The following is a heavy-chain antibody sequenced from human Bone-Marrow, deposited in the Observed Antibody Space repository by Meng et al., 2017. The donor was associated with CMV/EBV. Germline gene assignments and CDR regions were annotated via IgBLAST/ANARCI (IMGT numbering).Heavy chain of an antibody. D-gene: IGHD3-22*01. V-gene: IGHV4-61*01. Sequence: SETLSLTCTVSGGSVSSGSYYWSWIRQPPGKGLEWIGYIYYSGSTNYNPSLQSRVTISVDTSKNQFSLKLSSVTAADTAVYYCARGAYYYYDSSGYSYYYYYGMDVWGQGTTVTVFS. CDR2: IYYSGST. CDR3: ARGAYYYYDSSGYSYYYYYGMDV. J-gene: IGHJ6*02. CDR1: GGSVSSGSYY.